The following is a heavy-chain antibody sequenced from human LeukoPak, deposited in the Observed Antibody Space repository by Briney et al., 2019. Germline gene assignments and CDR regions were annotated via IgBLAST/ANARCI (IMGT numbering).Heavy chain of an antibody. CDR1: GFTLSSYA. CDR3: AKDLGYSGYDAIDY. V-gene: IGHV3-23*01. CDR2: ISGSGGST. D-gene: IGHD5-12*01. Sequence: SGGSLRLSCAASGFTLSSYAMSWVRQAPGKGLEWVSAISGSGGSTYYADSVKGRFTISRDNSKNTLYRQMNSLRAEDTAVYYCAKDLGYSGYDAIDYWGQGTLVTVSS. J-gene: IGHJ4*02.